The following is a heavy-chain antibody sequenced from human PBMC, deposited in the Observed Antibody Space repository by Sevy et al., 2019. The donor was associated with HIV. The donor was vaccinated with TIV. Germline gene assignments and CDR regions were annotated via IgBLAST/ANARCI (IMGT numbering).Heavy chain of an antibody. Sequence: ASVKVSCKASGYTFTPYFIHWVRQAPGQGLEWMGWINPNSGDRNYAPKFQGRVTVTRDTSISTAYMELSRLRSDDTAVYYCASPGGYRYGSLLDYWGQGTLVTVSS. J-gene: IGHJ4*02. CDR2: INPNSGDR. D-gene: IGHD5-18*01. CDR3: ASPGGYRYGSLLDY. CDR1: GYTFTPYF. V-gene: IGHV1-2*02.